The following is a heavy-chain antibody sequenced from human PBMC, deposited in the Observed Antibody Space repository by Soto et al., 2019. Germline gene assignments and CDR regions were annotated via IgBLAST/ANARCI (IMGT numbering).Heavy chain of an antibody. Sequence: QVQLVESGGGVVQPGRSLRLSCAASGFTFSSYAMHWVRQAPGKGLEWVAVISYDGSNKYYADSVKGRFTISRDNSKNTLYLQMNRLRAEDTAGYYCARDVQLWPDYYYYGMDVWGQGTTVTVSS. J-gene: IGHJ6*02. V-gene: IGHV3-30-3*01. CDR1: GFTFSSYA. D-gene: IGHD5-18*01. CDR3: ARDVQLWPDYYYYGMDV. CDR2: ISYDGSNK.